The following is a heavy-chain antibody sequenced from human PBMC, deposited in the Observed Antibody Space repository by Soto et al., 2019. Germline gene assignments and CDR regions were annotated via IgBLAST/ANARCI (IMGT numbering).Heavy chain of an antibody. CDR2: IKQDGSEK. V-gene: IGHV3-7*01. Sequence: GGSLRLSCAASGFTFSSYWMSWVRQAPGKGLEWVANIKQDGSEKYYVDSVKGRFTISRDNAKNSLYLQMNSLRAEDTAVYYCARDSYYYDSSGLDYWGQGTLVTVSS. CDR1: GFTFSSYW. CDR3: ARDSYYYDSSGLDY. D-gene: IGHD3-22*01. J-gene: IGHJ4*02.